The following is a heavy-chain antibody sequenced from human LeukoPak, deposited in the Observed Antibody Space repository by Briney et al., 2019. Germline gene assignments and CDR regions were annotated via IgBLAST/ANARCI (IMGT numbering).Heavy chain of an antibody. CDR1: GFTVSSSY. D-gene: IGHD1-26*01. CDR2: IYSGGST. Sequence: GGSLRLSCAASGFTVSSSYMSWVRQAPGKRLEWVSGIYSGGSTYYADSVKGRFTISRDNSKNTLYLQMNSLRAEDTAVYYCARGVGPGNAFDIWGQGTMVTVSS. J-gene: IGHJ3*02. V-gene: IGHV3-53*01. CDR3: ARGVGPGNAFDI.